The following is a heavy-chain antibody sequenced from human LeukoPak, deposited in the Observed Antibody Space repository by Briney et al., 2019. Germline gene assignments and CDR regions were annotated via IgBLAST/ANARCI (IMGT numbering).Heavy chain of an antibody. Sequence: GGSLRLSCTVSGFTLSSYEMSWIRQAPGKGLEWVSSIDYSGGSSYYADSVKGRFTISRDNSKNTLYLQMNSLRAEDTAVYYCAKEDSGWLGIDYWGQGTLVTVSS. D-gene: IGHD6-19*01. CDR2: IDYSGGSS. CDR3: AKEDSGWLGIDY. CDR1: GFTLSSYE. J-gene: IGHJ4*02. V-gene: IGHV3-23*01.